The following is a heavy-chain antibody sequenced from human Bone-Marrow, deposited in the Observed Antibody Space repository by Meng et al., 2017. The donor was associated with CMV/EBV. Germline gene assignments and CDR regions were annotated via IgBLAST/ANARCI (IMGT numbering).Heavy chain of an antibody. CDR1: GGTFSSYA. J-gene: IGHJ3*02. CDR2: IIPIFGTA. CDR3: ARDGTEVTTVTKAAFDI. Sequence: SVKVSCKASGGTFSSYAISWVRQAPGQGLEWMGGIIPIFGTANYAQKFRGRVTITADKSTSTAYMELSSLRSEDTAVYYCARDGTEVTTVTKAAFDIWGQGTMVTVSS. D-gene: IGHD4-17*01. V-gene: IGHV1-69*06.